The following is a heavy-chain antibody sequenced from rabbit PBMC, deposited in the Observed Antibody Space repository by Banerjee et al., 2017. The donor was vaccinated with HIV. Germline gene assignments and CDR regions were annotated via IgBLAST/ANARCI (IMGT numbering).Heavy chain of an antibody. Sequence: QEQLEESGGDLVKPEGSLTLTCTASGFSFSSNYWLCWVRQAPGKGLEWIACIGAVSTYYATWAKGRFTISKTSSTTVTLQMTSLTAADTATYFCARHVHFVGSDLWGPGTLVTDS. CDR2: IGAVST. D-gene: IGHD3-1*01. V-gene: IGHV1S45*01. CDR3: ARHVHFVGSDL. J-gene: IGHJ4*01. CDR1: GFSFSSNYW.